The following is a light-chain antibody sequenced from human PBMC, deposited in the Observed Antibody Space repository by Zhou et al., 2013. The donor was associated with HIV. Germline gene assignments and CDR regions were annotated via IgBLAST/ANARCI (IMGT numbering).Light chain of an antibody. CDR2: KAS. CDR3: QQYKTVPLT. CDR1: QSVGSW. V-gene: IGKV1-5*03. Sequence: DIQVTQSPSTLSASVRDRVTITCRASQSVGSWLAWYQQKPGKAPKLLIYKASSLESGVPSRFSGSGSGTEFSLTITALQPDDFATYFCQQYKTVPLTFGGGTRV. J-gene: IGKJ4*01.